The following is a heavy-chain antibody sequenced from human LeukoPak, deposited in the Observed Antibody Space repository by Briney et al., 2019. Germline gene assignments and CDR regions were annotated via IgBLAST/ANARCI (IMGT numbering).Heavy chain of an antibody. V-gene: IGHV4-59*01. D-gene: IGHD4-17*01. CDR2: IYYSGST. J-gene: IGHJ4*02. Sequence: PSETLSLTCTVSGGSISSYYWSWIRQPPGKGLEWIGYIYYSGSTNYNPSLKSRVTISVDTSKNQFSLKLSSVTAADTAAYYCARSRTTDFDYWGQGTLVTVSS. CDR1: GGSISSYY. CDR3: ARSRTTDFDY.